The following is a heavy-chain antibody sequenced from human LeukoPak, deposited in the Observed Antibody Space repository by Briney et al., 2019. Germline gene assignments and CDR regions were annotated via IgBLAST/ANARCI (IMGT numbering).Heavy chain of an antibody. V-gene: IGHV3-48*01. Sequence: GGSLRLSCAASGFIFSNYDMNWVRQAPGKGLEWVSYITGSSRTKSYADSVKGRFTISRDNAENSVYLKMNSLRAEDTAVYYCARPTSSGWYSHWGQGTMVTVSS. CDR2: ITGSSRTK. CDR1: GFIFSNYD. D-gene: IGHD6-19*01. J-gene: IGHJ3*01. CDR3: ARPTSSGWYSH.